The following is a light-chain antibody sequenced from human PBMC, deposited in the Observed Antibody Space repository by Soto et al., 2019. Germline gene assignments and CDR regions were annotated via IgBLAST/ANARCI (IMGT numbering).Light chain of an antibody. Sequence: QSALAQPPSVSGAPGQRVTISCTGSSSNIGADYDVHWYQQRPGTAPKLLIFGNNNRPSGVPDRFSGSKSSTSASLAITGLQAEDEGDYYCQSYDSTLSARYVFGTGTKVTVL. CDR3: QSYDSTLSARYV. CDR1: SSNIGADYD. CDR2: GNN. J-gene: IGLJ1*01. V-gene: IGLV1-40*01.